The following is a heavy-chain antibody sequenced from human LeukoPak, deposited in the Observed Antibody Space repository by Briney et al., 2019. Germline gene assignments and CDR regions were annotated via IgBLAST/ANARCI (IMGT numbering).Heavy chain of an antibody. CDR3: ARNNGMDV. CDR2: VNRDGSET. V-gene: IGHV3-7*03. CDR1: GFTLSNHW. Sequence: GGSLRLSCAASGFTLSNHWMTWVRQVPGRGPEWVANVNRDGSETYYLDSVKGRFTISKDNAKNSLYLRMNSLRAEDTALYHCARNNGMDVWGQGTTVIVSS. J-gene: IGHJ6*02.